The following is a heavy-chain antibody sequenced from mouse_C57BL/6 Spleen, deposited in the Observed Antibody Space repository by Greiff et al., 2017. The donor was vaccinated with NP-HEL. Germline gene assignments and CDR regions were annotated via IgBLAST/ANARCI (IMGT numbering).Heavy chain of an antibody. CDR1: GYTFTSYW. CDR3: ARRGITTVDWYCDV. V-gene: IGHV1-69*01. D-gene: IGHD1-1*01. CDR2: IDPSDSYT. J-gene: IGHJ1*03. Sequence: QVQLKQSGAELVMPGASVKLSCKASGYTFTSYWMHWVKQRPGQGLEWIGEIDPSDSYTNYNQKFKGKSTLTVDKSSSTAYMQLSSLTSEDSAVYYGARRGITTVDWYCDVWGTGTTVTVSS.